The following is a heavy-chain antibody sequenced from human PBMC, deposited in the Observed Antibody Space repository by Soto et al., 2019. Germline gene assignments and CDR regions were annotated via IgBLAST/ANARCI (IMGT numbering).Heavy chain of an antibody. D-gene: IGHD3-10*01. CDR3: ARDGLDPSRVTMVRGVIGGWFDP. J-gene: IGHJ5*02. Sequence: SVKVSCKASGGTFSSYAISWVRQAPGQGLEWMGGIIPIFGTANYAQKFQGRVTITADESTSTAYMELSSLRSEDTAVYYCARDGLDPSRVTMVRGVIGGWFDPWGQ. V-gene: IGHV1-69*13. CDR2: IIPIFGTA. CDR1: GGTFSSYA.